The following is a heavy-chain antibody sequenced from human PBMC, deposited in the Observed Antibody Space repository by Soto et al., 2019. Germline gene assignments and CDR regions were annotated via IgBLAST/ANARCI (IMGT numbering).Heavy chain of an antibody. J-gene: IGHJ6*02. CDR3: RADIGIYDLDI. CDR1: RFSFTNAW. CDR2: IKSKPDGGTA. D-gene: IGHD1-26*01. V-gene: IGHV3-15*01. Sequence: EVQLVESGGGFVQPGGSLRLSCVASRFSFTNAWMRWVRQAPGKGPEWVGRIKSKPDGGTADYAAPVKGRFTISRDESQITLYLHMDRMNTEYTALYHCRADIGIYDLDIWGQGTTVTVSS.